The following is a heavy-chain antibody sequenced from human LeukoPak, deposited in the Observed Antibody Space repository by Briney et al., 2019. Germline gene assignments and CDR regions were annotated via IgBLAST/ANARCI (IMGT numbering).Heavy chain of an antibody. D-gene: IGHD2-8*01. CDR2: LNPNSGGT. CDR3: ARQMVGSQDAFDI. J-gene: IGHJ3*02. CDR1: GGTFSSYA. V-gene: IGHV1-2*06. Sequence: ASVKVSYKASGGTFSSYAISWVRQAPGQGLEWMGRLNPNSGGTNYAQRFQGRVTMTRDTSISTAYMELNRLISDDTAVYYCARQMVGSQDAFDIWGQGTMVTVSS.